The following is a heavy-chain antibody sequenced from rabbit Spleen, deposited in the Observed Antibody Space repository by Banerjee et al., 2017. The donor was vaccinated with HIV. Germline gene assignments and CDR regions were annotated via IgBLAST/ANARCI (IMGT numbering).Heavy chain of an antibody. J-gene: IGHJ4*01. V-gene: IGHV1S45*01. CDR1: GFSFSNKAV. CDR3: ARDLAGAIGWNFYL. D-gene: IGHD4-1*01. Sequence: QEQLVESGGGLVQPEGSLTLTCTASGFSFSNKAVMCWVRQAPGQGLEWIACINAATGKPVYATWANGRFSISRTSSTTVTLQMTSLTAADTATYLCARDLAGAIGWNFYLWGPGTLVTVS. CDR2: INAATGKP.